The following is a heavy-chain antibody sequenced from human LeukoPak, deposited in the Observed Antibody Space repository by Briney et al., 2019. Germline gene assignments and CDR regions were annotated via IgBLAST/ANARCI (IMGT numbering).Heavy chain of an antibody. J-gene: IGHJ3*02. D-gene: IGHD1-26*01. Sequence: SSETLSLTCTVSGGSIRSYYWSWIRQPPGKGLEWIGYIYNSGSTNYNPSLKSRVTISVDTSKNQFSLRLSSVTAADTAVYYCAREWDTGAGRTFDIWGQGTMVTVSS. CDR1: GGSIRSYY. CDR3: AREWDTGAGRTFDI. V-gene: IGHV4-59*01. CDR2: IYNSGST.